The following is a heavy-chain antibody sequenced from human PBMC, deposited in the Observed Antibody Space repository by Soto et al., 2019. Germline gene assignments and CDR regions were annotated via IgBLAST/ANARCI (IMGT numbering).Heavy chain of an antibody. V-gene: IGHV1-69*02. CDR1: GGTFSRYT. CDR2: IIPILDIP. J-gene: IGHJ6*02. D-gene: IGHD2-8*02. Sequence: ASVKVSCKASGGTFSRYTFTWVRPAPAQGLEWMGRIIPILDIPNYAQNFQGRVTITADKSTSTAYMELSSLTSDDTAVYYCASHFTGVLVLGISPSGGDNYGRDVWAQGTTVTVSS. CDR3: ASHFTGVLVLGISPSGGDNYGRDV.